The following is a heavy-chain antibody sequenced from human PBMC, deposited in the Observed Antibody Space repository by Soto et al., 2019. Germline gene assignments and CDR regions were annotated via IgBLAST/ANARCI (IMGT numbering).Heavy chain of an antibody. CDR1: GFTFSTYG. V-gene: IGHV3-30*18. D-gene: IGHD3-22*01. Sequence: QVQLVESGGGVVQPGRSLRLSCAASGFTFSTYGMHWVRQAPGKGLEWVAVISYDETNKYYADSVKGRFTISRDNSKNTLYLEMSSLRAEDTSRYYCAKSSGYYFDSWGQGTLVTVSS. J-gene: IGHJ4*02. CDR2: ISYDETNK. CDR3: AKSSGYYFDS.